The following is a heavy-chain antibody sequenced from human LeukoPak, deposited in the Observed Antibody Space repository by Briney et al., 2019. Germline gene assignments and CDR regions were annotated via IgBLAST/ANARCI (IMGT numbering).Heavy chain of an antibody. CDR1: GFTFSDYW. J-gene: IGHJ4*02. D-gene: IGHD1-7*01. V-gene: IGHV3-7*01. Sequence: GGSLRLSCAASGFTFSDYWMTWVRQAPGQGLEWVTHIKQDGSEKYYVDSVKGRFTISRDNAKNLLYLQMNSLGAEDTAVYYCERGWNYAFRFDYWGPGTLVTVSS. CDR3: ERGWNYAFRFDY. CDR2: IKQDGSEK.